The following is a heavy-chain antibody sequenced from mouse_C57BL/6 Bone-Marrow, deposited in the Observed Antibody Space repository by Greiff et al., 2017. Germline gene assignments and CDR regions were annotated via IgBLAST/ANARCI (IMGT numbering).Heavy chain of an antibody. V-gene: IGHV14-4*01. CDR1: GFNIKDDY. D-gene: IGHD2-1*01. CDR2: IDPENGDT. CDR3: TTPIYYGNPYYAMDY. Sequence: VHVKQSGAELVRPGASVKLSCTASGFNIKDDYMHWVKQRPEQGLEWIGWIDPENGDTEYASKFQGKATITADTSSNTAYLQLSSLTSEDTAVYYCTTPIYYGNPYYAMDYWGQGTSVTVSS. J-gene: IGHJ4*01.